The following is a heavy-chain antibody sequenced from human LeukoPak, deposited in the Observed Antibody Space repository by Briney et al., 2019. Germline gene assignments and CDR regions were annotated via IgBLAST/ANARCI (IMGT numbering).Heavy chain of an antibody. D-gene: IGHD6-19*01. Sequence: SETLSLTCTVSGGSISSYYWSWIRQPPGQGLEWIGYIYYSGSTNYNPSLKSRVTISVDTSKNQFSLKLSSVTAADTAVYYCARLHSSAYFEEFDPWGQGTLVTVSS. CDR2: IYYSGST. CDR1: GGSISSYY. CDR3: ARLHSSAYFEEFDP. J-gene: IGHJ5*02. V-gene: IGHV4-59*01.